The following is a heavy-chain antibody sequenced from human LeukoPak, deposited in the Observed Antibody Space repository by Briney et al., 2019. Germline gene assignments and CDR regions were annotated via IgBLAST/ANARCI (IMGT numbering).Heavy chain of an antibody. CDR2: IRWNRGNI. V-gene: IGHV3-9*01. J-gene: IGHJ3*02. CDR3: AKDVELGYHQGAFDI. CDR1: GFNLVVYA. Sequence: RSLRLSCAASGFNLVVYAVHWVRPAPGKGLEWVSGIRWNRGNIYYADSVKGRFSLSRDHAKNSLYLQTNSLRPDHTALYYRAKDVELGYHQGAFDIWGQGTMVTVSS. D-gene: IGHD1-26*01.